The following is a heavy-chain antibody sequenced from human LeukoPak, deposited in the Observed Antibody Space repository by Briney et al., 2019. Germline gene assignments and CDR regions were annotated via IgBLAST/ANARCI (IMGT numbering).Heavy chain of an antibody. CDR3: ARESKVGKDSSSWYFAIRDAFDI. CDR1: GGSISSYY. Sequence: SETLSLTCTVSGGSISSYYWSWIRQPAGKGLEWIGRIYTSGSTNYNPSLKSRVTMSVDTSKNQFSLKLSSVTAADTAVYYCARESKVGKDSSSWYFAIRDAFDIWGQGTMVTVSS. V-gene: IGHV4-4*07. J-gene: IGHJ3*02. CDR2: IYTSGST. D-gene: IGHD6-13*01.